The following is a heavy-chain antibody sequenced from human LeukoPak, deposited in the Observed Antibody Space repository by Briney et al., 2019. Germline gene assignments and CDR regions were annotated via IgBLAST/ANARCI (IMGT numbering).Heavy chain of an antibody. Sequence: SETLSLTCAVSGDSFNTFYWGWIRQPPGKGLEWIGQINYTGSTDYNPSLKSRVIISIDTSNLQLSVKLRSVTAADTAVYYCARVLGWSGYYNDHYYYMDVWDKGTTVTVSS. CDR2: INYTGST. J-gene: IGHJ6*03. D-gene: IGHD3-3*01. CDR1: GDSFNTFY. CDR3: ARVLGWSGYYNDHYYYMDV. V-gene: IGHV4-34*01.